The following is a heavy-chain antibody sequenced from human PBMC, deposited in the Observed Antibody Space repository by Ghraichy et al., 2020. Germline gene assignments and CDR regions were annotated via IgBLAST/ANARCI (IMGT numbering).Heavy chain of an antibody. CDR3: ARTLSHAFDI. Sequence: HTLSLTCTVSGGSISSGGYYWSWIRQHPGKGLEWIGYIYYSGSTYYNPSLKSRVTISVDTSKNQFSLKLSSVTAADTAVYYCARTLSHAFDIWGQGTMVTVSS. J-gene: IGHJ3*02. CDR2: IYYSGST. CDR1: GGSISSGGYY. V-gene: IGHV4-31*03.